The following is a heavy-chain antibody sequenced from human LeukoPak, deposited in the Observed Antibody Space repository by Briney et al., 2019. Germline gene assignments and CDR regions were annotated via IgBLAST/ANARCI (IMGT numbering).Heavy chain of an antibody. V-gene: IGHV1-2*06. Sequence: ASVKVSCKASGYTFTGYYMHWVRQAPGQGLEWMGRINPNSGGTNYAQKFQGRVTMTRDTSISTAYMELGRLRSDDTAVYYCARAPRGTMAPIQLWPSDRYYFDYWGQGTLVTVSS. CDR1: GYTFTGYY. CDR2: INPNSGGT. CDR3: ARAPRGTMAPIQLWPSDRYYFDY. J-gene: IGHJ4*02. D-gene: IGHD5-18*01.